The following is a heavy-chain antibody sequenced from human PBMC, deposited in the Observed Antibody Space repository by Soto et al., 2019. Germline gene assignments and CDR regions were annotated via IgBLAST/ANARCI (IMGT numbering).Heavy chain of an antibody. Sequence: QVQLVQSGAEVKKPGASVKVSCKASGYTFTSYYMHWVRQAPGQGLEWMGIINPSGGGTSYAQKFQGRVTMTRDTSTSTVYMELSSLRSEDTALYYCARDDSNGYYRAHFDYWGQGTLVTVSS. D-gene: IGHD3-22*01. J-gene: IGHJ4*02. V-gene: IGHV1-46*01. CDR3: ARDDSNGYYRAHFDY. CDR1: GYTFTSYY. CDR2: INPSGGGT.